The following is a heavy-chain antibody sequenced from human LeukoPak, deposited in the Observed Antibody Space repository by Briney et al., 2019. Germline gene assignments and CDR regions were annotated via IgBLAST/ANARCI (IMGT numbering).Heavy chain of an antibody. D-gene: IGHD6-13*01. CDR3: AKYSSSWYVAAFGY. CDR2: ISGSGGST. V-gene: IGHV3-23*01. Sequence: GASLRLSCAASGFTFSSYAMSWVRQAPGKGLEWVSAISGSGGSTYYADSVKGRFTISRDNSKNTLYLQMNSLRAEDTAVYYCAKYSSSWYVAAFGYWGQGTLVTVSS. J-gene: IGHJ4*02. CDR1: GFTFSSYA.